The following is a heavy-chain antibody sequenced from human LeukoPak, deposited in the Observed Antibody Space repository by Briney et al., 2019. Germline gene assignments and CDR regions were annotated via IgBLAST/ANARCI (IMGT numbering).Heavy chain of an antibody. V-gene: IGHV4-4*02. CDR1: GGSISSSNW. D-gene: IGHD6-19*01. CDR2: IYHSGST. CDR3: ASTGYSSGSAGFDI. J-gene: IGHJ3*02. Sequence: SGTLSLTCAVSGGSISSSNWWSWVRPPPGKGLEWIGEIYHSGSTNYNPSLKSRVTISVDKSKNQFSLKLSPVTAADTAVYYCASTGYSSGSAGFDIWGQGTMVTVSS.